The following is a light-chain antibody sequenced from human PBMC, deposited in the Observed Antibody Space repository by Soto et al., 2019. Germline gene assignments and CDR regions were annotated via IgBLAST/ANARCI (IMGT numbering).Light chain of an antibody. Sequence: DIQMTQSPSSLSASVGDRVTITCRASQNIDSHLNWYQQRPGNAPKLLIYAASSLQSGAAPRFSGSGSGTDFILTISSLQPEDFGTYYCQQSYRSLYTFGQGTKVDIK. CDR3: QQSYRSLYT. V-gene: IGKV1-39*01. CDR1: QNIDSH. CDR2: AAS. J-gene: IGKJ2*01.